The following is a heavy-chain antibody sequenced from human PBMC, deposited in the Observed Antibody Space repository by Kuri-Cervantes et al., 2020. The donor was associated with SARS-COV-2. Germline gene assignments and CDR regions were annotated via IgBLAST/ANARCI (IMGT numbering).Heavy chain of an antibody. CDR2: IYYSGST. Sequence: SETLSLTCTVSGGSISSYYWSWIRQPPGKGLEWIGYIYYSGSTNYNPSLKSRVTISVDTSKNQFSLQLSSVTAADTAVYYCARATTGDVDAFDIWGQGTLVTVSS. J-gene: IGHJ3*02. D-gene: IGHD3-9*01. CDR3: ARATTGDVDAFDI. V-gene: IGHV4-59*01. CDR1: GGSISSYY.